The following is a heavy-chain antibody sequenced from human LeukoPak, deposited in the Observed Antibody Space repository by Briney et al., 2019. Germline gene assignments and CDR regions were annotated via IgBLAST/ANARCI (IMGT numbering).Heavy chain of an antibody. Sequence: GGSLRLSCAASGFTFSSYAMSWVRQAPGKGLEWVSDISGSGGSTYYADSVKGRFTISRDNSKNTLYLQMNSLRAEDTAVYYCAKVSGVAVRGVTRDWGQGTLVTVSS. CDR2: ISGSGGST. J-gene: IGHJ4*02. D-gene: IGHD3-10*01. CDR3: AKVSGVAVRGVTRD. CDR1: GFTFSSYA. V-gene: IGHV3-23*01.